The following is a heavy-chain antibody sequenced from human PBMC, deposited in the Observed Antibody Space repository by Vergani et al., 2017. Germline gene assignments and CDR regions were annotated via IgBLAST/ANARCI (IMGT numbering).Heavy chain of an antibody. D-gene: IGHD3-22*01. Sequence: EVQLVESGGGLVKPGGSLRLSCAASGFTFSSYSMNWVRQAPGKGLEWVSSISSSGGGTYYADSVKGRFTISRDNSKNTLYLQMNSLRAEDTAVYYCGKGPLYYYDSSGYFDYWGQGTLVTVSS. CDR1: GFTFSSYS. V-gene: IGHV3-23*04. CDR3: GKGPLYYYDSSGYFDY. J-gene: IGHJ4*02. CDR2: ISSSGGGT.